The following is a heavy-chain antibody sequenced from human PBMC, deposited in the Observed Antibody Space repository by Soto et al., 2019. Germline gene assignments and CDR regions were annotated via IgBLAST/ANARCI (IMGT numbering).Heavy chain of an antibody. D-gene: IGHD3-16*01. V-gene: IGHV3-30-3*01. CDR3: ASPLSDYLGAVAVY. Sequence: VQLVESGGGVVQPGRSLRLFCAASGYPFSFYSLHWVRQAPGKGLEWVAVISSDGNNKYYADSVKGRFTISRDNSTDPLYLLLNSLRPEDAAIYYCASPLSDYLGAVAVYWGQGSLVTVSS. CDR1: GYPFSFYS. J-gene: IGHJ4*02. CDR2: ISSDGNNK.